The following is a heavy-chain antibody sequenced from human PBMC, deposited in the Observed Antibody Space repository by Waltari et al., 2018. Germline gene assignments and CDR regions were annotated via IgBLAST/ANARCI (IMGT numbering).Heavy chain of an antibody. Sequence: QMQLQESGPGLVKPSETLSLICTVSGGSITRDYLSWIRQSAGKGLEGIGRIAASGSTDYNPSREGRVTMSADTSKNHFSLTLPYGTAEDAAVYYCARDPVIRSAYHYYYYGMDVWGQGTTVTVSS. J-gene: IGHJ6*02. CDR2: IAASGST. V-gene: IGHV4-4*07. D-gene: IGHD3-22*01. CDR1: GGSITRDY. CDR3: ARDPVIRSAYHYYYYGMDV.